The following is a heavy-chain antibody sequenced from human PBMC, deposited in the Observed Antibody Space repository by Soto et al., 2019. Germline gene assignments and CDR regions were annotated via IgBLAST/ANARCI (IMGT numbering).Heavy chain of an antibody. D-gene: IGHD2-15*01. Sequence: GSLRLSCAASGFTFSIYSMNWVRQAPGKGLEWVSYISSSSSRIYYADSVKGRFTISRDNANNSLYLQMNSLRDEDTAVYFFARDKDYSFDYWAQRTQVTCSS. CDR1: GFTFSIYS. CDR3: ARDKDYSFDY. V-gene: IGHV3-48*02. CDR2: ISSSSSRI. J-gene: IGHJ4*02.